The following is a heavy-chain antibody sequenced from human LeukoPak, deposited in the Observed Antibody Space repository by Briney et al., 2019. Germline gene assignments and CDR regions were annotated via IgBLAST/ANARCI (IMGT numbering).Heavy chain of an antibody. CDR3: ARDSQEFFQH. CDR2: ISGDGGST. Sequence: GGSLRLSCAASGFTFDNYAIHWVRQAPGKGLEWVSLISGDGGSTYYADSMKGRFTVSRDNSKNSLYLQMNSLRTEDTALYYCARDSQEFFQHWGQGTLVTVSS. V-gene: IGHV3-43*02. CDR1: GFTFDNYA. J-gene: IGHJ1*01.